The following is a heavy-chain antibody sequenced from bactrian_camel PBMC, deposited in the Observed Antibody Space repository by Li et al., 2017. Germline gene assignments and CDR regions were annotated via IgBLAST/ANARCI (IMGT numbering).Heavy chain of an antibody. CDR3: ALGLAGYSWHALGY. Sequence: VQLVESGGGLVQPGGSLRLSCAASGFTFSSYGMTWVCRAPGKGLEWVSRFYSDGSNTYYAESVKGRFTISRDNAKNTLYLQKNSLKPEGTAVYYCALGLAGYSWHALGYWGQGTQVTVS. CDR1: GFTFSSYG. V-gene: IGHV3S6*01. D-gene: IGHD7*01. J-gene: IGHJ6*01. CDR2: FYSDGSNT.